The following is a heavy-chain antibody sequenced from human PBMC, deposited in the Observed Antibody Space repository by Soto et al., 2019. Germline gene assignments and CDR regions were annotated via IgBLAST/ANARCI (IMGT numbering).Heavy chain of an antibody. Sequence: QVQLVESGGGVVQPGRSLRLSCAASGFTFSNYGMHWVRQPPGKGLEWVAVISYDGFNRYYGDSVKGRFTISRDNSKNTLYLQMNILRGEDTAVYYCAKGPLGSATIQDYHYYYMDVWGKGTTVTVSS. CDR1: GFTFSNYG. J-gene: IGHJ6*03. V-gene: IGHV3-30*18. D-gene: IGHD2-15*01. CDR3: AKGPLGSATIQDYHYYYMDV. CDR2: ISYDGFNR.